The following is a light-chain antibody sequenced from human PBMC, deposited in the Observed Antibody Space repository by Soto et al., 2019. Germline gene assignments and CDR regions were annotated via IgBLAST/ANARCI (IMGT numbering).Light chain of an antibody. CDR2: RAS. CDR3: WQSDNLPPRS. J-gene: IGKJ4*01. CDR1: HSVNNN. V-gene: IGKV3-15*01. Sequence: ETVLTQSPATLSVSPWETATLSFRASHSVNNNLAWYQQEPGQAPKLLIYRASTSATDIPARFSGGGSGTEYTLTISSRLYADSSVYYYWQSDNLPPRSFGRGTKVDIK.